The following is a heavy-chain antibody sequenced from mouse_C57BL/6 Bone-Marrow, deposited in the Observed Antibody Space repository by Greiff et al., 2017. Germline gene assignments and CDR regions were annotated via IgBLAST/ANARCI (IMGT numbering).Heavy chain of an antibody. CDR2: IWSGGST. J-gene: IGHJ1*03. CDR3: ARMDYGSSGDWYFDV. CDR1: GFSFTSYG. D-gene: IGHD1-1*01. Sequence: QVQLKESGPGLVQPSQSLSITCTVSGFSFTSYGVHWVRQSPGKGLEWLGVIWSGGSTDYNAAFISRLSISKDNSNSQVFIKMNSLQADDTAIYYCARMDYGSSGDWYFDVGGTGTTGTVSS. V-gene: IGHV2-2*01.